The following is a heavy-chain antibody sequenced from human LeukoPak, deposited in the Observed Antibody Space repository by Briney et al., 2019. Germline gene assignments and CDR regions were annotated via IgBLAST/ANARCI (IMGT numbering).Heavy chain of an antibody. CDR1: GFTFSSYE. V-gene: IGHV3-48*03. CDR3: ARGGDGSGSYFDY. J-gene: IGHJ4*02. D-gene: IGHD3-22*01. CDR2: ISSSGSTI. Sequence: GGSLRLSCAASGFTFSSYEMNWVRQAPGKGLEWVSYISSSGSTIYYADSVKGRFTISRDNAKNSLYLQMNSLRAEDTALYYCARGGDGSGSYFDYWGRGTLVTVSS.